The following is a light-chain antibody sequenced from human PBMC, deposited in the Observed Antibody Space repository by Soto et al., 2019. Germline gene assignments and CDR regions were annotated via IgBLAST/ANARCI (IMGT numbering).Light chain of an antibody. J-gene: IGLJ1*01. CDR1: SSDVGSYNL. Sequence: QSVLTQPASVSGSPGQSITISCTGTSSDVGSYNLVSWYQQHPGKAPKLMIYEGSKRPSGVSNRFSGSKSGNTASLTISGLQAEDEADYYCCSYAGSSTFLYVFGTGTKVTAL. V-gene: IGLV2-23*03. CDR2: EGS. CDR3: CSYAGSSTFLYV.